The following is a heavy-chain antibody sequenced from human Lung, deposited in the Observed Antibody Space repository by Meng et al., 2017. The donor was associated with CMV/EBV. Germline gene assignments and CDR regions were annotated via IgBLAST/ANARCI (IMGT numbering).Heavy chain of an antibody. J-gene: IGHJ6*02. CDR1: GFTFSSYS. CDR3: ARAMGRYCTNGVCSNYYYYYGMDV. V-gene: IGHV3-21*01. CDR2: ISSSSSYI. D-gene: IGHD2-8*01. Sequence: GEXXKISCAASGFTFSSYSMNWVRQAPGKGLEWVSSISSSSSYIYYPDPVKGLFTTSSDNAKNSLYLQMNRLRAEDTAVYYCARAMGRYCTNGVCSNYYYYYGMDVXGQGXTVTVSS.